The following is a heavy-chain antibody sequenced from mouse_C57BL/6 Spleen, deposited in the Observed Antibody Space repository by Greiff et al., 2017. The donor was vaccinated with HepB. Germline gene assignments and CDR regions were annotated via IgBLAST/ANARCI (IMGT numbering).Heavy chain of an antibody. V-gene: IGHV5-17*01. J-gene: IGHJ4*01. CDR2: ISSGSSTI. CDR3: ARSYGYDGGDAMDY. D-gene: IGHD2-2*01. CDR1: GFTFSDYG. Sequence: EVMLVESGGGLVKPGGSLKLSCAASGFTFSDYGMHWVRQAPEKGLEWVAYISSGSSTIYYADTVKGRFTISRDNAKNTLFLQMTSLRSEDTAMYYCARSYGYDGGDAMDYWGQGTSVTVSS.